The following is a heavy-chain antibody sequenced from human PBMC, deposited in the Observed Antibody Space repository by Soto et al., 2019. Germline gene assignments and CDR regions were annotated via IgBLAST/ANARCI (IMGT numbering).Heavy chain of an antibody. CDR2: IYYSGST. Sequence: PSETLSLTCSVSGGSISSYYWSWIRQPPGKGLEWIGYIYYSGSTNYNPSLKSRLIISIDTSKNQFSLKLSSVTAADTAVYYCARGYGQLAIWGQGTQVTVSS. CDR1: GGSISSYY. V-gene: IGHV4-59*01. J-gene: IGHJ4*02. D-gene: IGHD6-6*01. CDR3: ARGYGQLAI.